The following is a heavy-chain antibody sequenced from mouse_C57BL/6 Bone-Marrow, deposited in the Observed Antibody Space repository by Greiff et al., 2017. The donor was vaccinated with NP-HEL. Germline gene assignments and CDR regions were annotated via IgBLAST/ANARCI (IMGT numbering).Heavy chain of an antibody. CDR1: GYTFTSSW. V-gene: IGHV1-55*01. Sequence: QVQLQQPGAELVKPGASVKMSCKASGYTFTSSWITWVKRRPGQGLEWIGDIYPVSGSTNSNEKFKSKATLTVDTSSSTAYMQLSSLTSEDSAVYYCARRGDYGSSHWYFDVWGTGTTVTVSS. J-gene: IGHJ1*03. D-gene: IGHD1-1*01. CDR2: IYPVSGST. CDR3: ARRGDYGSSHWYFDV.